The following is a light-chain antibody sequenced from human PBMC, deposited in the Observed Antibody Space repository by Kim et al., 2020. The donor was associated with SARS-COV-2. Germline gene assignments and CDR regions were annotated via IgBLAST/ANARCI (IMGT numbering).Light chain of an antibody. CDR2: GKN. J-gene: IGLJ2*01. CDR1: SLRTYY. V-gene: IGLV3-19*01. CDR3: KSRDSSGNLLV. Sequence: SSELTQDPAVSVALGQTVRITYQGDSLRTYYASWYQQKPGQAPVLVIYGKNNRPSGIPDRFSGSSSGNTAFWTITGAQAEDEADYYCKSRDSSGNLLVFGGGTQLTVL.